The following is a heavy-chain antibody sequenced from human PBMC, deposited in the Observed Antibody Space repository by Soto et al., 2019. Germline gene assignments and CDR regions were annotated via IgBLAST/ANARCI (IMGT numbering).Heavy chain of an antibody. J-gene: IGHJ6*02. D-gene: IGHD3-3*01. Sequence: GGSLRLSCAASGFTFSSYAMSWVRQAPGKGLEWVSAISGSGGSTYYADSVKGRFTISRDNSKNTLYLQMHSLRAEDTAVYYCTTLSITIFGVVLMDVWGQGTTVTVSS. CDR3: TTLSITIFGVVLMDV. CDR1: GFTFSSYA. V-gene: IGHV3-23*01. CDR2: ISGSGGST.